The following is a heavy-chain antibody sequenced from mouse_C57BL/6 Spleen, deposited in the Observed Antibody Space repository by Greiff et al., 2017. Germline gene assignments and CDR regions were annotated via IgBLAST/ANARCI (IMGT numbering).Heavy chain of an antibody. CDR2: IWSDGST. Sequence: QVQLKGSGPGLVAPSQSLSITCTVSGFSLTSYGVHWVRQPPGKGLEWLVVIWSDGSTTYNSALKSRLSISKDNSKSQVFLKMNSLQTDDTAMYYCARHALYGTYAMDYWGQGTSVTVSS. CDR1: GFSLTSYG. D-gene: IGHD1-1*01. J-gene: IGHJ4*01. V-gene: IGHV2-6-1*01. CDR3: ARHALYGTYAMDY.